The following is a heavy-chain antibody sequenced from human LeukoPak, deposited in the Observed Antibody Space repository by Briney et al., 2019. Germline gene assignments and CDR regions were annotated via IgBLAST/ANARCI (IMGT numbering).Heavy chain of an antibody. J-gene: IGHJ4*02. D-gene: IGHD3-22*01. CDR2: INHSGST. CDR1: GGSFSGYY. V-gene: IGHV4-34*01. Sequence: SETLSLTCAVYGGSFSGYYWSWIRLPPGKGLEWIGEINHSGSTNYNPSLKSRVTISVDTSKNQFSLKLSSVTAADTAVYYCATYYDSSGRIDYWGQGTLVTVSS. CDR3: ATYYDSSGRIDY.